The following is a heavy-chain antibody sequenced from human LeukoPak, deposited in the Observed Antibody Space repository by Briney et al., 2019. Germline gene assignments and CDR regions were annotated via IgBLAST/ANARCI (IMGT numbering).Heavy chain of an antibody. D-gene: IGHD4-17*01. CDR3: ARVDYGDYGFNY. V-gene: IGHV3-66*01. Sequence: GGSLRLFCAASGFILSIKYMSCVRAAPEKGLVWVSVISSGGSTYYANSMKGRLTISTDNSKNTLYLQMSSLRAEGTAVYDCARVDYGDYGFNYWGQGTLVTVPS. CDR2: ISSGGST. CDR1: GFILSIKY. J-gene: IGHJ4*02.